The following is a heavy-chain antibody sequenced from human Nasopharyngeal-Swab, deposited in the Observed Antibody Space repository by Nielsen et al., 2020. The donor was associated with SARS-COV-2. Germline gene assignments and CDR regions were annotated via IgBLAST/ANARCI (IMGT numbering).Heavy chain of an antibody. Sequence: GESLKISCAASGFTFSSYAMSWVRQAPGKGLEWVSAISGDGGSTYYADSVKGRFTISRDNSKNSLYLQMNSLRTEDTALYYCATTVAAPTLDYWGQGTLVTVSS. V-gene: IGHV3-43*02. D-gene: IGHD6-19*01. CDR1: GFTFSSYA. J-gene: IGHJ4*02. CDR2: ISGDGGST. CDR3: ATTVAAPTLDY.